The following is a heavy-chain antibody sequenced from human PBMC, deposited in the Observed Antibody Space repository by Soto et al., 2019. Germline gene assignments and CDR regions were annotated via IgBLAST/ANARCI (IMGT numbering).Heavy chain of an antibody. D-gene: IGHD2-15*01. CDR3: ARQYFSCGSCYGLGFYY. V-gene: IGHV5-51*01. CDR2: IYPGDSDT. Sequence: PGESLKISCKGSGYSFTSYWIGWVRQMPGKGLEWMGIIYPGDSDTRYSPSFQGQVTISADKSISTAYLQWSSLKASDTAMYYCARQYFSCGSCYGLGFYYCGQGTLVPVSS. CDR1: GYSFTSYW. J-gene: IGHJ4*02.